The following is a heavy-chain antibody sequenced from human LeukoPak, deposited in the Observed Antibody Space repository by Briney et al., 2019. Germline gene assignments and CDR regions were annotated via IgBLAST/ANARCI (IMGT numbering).Heavy chain of an antibody. CDR1: GYTFTNYW. Sequence: GESLKISCKGSGYTFTNYWIGWVRQMPGKGLEFMGIIYPGDSDTRYSPSFQGQVTISVDKSINTAYLQWSSLKASDTAMYYCARSDGGSIDYWGQGTLVTVSS. D-gene: IGHD2-15*01. V-gene: IGHV5-51*01. CDR2: IYPGDSDT. J-gene: IGHJ4*02. CDR3: ARSDGGSIDY.